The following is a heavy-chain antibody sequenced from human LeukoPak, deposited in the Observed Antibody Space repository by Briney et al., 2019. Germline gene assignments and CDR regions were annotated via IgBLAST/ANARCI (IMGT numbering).Heavy chain of an antibody. CDR3: ATGQGSRWDN. CDR1: GFSFNNHW. Sequence: GGSLRLPCAVSGFSFNNHWMSWVRQAAGKRLEWVANIKQDGSESYYVGSVKGRFTISRDNAKNSLYLQMDSLRGEDTAVYYCATGQGSRWDNWGLGTLVTVSS. CDR2: IKQDGSES. V-gene: IGHV3-7*01. J-gene: IGHJ4*02. D-gene: IGHD6-13*01.